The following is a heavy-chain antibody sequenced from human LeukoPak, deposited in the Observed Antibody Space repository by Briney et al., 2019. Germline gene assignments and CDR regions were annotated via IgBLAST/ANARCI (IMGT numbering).Heavy chain of an antibody. CDR1: GGSFSGYY. V-gene: IGHV4-34*01. D-gene: IGHD6-19*01. CDR3: ARDQGGTVAGPLDY. Sequence: SETLSLTCAVYGGSFSGYYWSWIRQPPGKGLEWIGEINHSGSTNYNPSLKSRVTISVDTSKNQFSLKLSSVTAADTAVYYCARDQGGTVAGPLDYWGQGTLVTVSS. CDR2: INHSGST. J-gene: IGHJ4*02.